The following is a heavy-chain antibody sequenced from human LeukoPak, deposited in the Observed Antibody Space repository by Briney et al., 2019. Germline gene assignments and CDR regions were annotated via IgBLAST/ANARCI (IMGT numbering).Heavy chain of an antibody. Sequence: ASVKVSCKASGYTFTSYGISWVRQAPGQGLEWMGWISAYNGNTNYAQKLQGRVTMTTDTSTSTAYMELRSLRSDDTAVYYCAMSHSNNPDYYGSGSYAFDIWGQGTMVTVSS. V-gene: IGHV1-18*01. CDR1: GYTFTSYG. D-gene: IGHD3-10*01. CDR2: ISAYNGNT. J-gene: IGHJ3*02. CDR3: AMSHSNNPDYYGSGSYAFDI.